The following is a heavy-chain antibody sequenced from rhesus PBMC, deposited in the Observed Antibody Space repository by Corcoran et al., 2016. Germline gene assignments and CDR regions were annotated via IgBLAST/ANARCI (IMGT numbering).Heavy chain of an antibody. CDR2: NNGHMVRT. V-gene: IGHV4-80*01. CDR1: GASISSYW. J-gene: IGHJ4*01. Sequence: QVHLQESGPGLVKPSETLSLTSTVSGASISSYWWSWIRQPPGQGLEWIGENNGHMVRTNYTPARKSRDTITRATSKNQVCMELVAVASADPAVYDCATVRSRTGRSYFDYWGQGVLVTVSS. CDR3: ATVRSRTGRSYFDY. D-gene: IGHD2-39*01.